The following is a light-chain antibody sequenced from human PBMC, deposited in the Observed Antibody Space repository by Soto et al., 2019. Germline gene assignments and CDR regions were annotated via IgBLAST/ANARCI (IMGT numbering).Light chain of an antibody. V-gene: IGKV1-39*01. CDR3: QQSYNAPA. CDR1: QNISSF. J-gene: IGKJ4*01. Sequence: DIQMTQSPSSLSASVGDRVTITCRASQNISSFLNWYQQKPGKAPKLLISAASILHSGVPSRFSGSGSGTDFTLSISSLHPEDFAIYYCQQSYNAPAFGGGTKVVIK. CDR2: AAS.